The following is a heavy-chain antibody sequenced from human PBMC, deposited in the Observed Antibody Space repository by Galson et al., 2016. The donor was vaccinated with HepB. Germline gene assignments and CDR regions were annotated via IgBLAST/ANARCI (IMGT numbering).Heavy chain of an antibody. CDR3: ATDVHYRFAS. D-gene: IGHD3-16*02. CDR2: ISAKSGDT. CDR1: GYKFTNNG. J-gene: IGHJ5*01. V-gene: IGHV1-18*01. Sequence: SVKVSCKASGYKFTNNGISWVRQAPGQGLEWLGWISAKSGDTDFETKFQGRVTLTRDTPKSTVYMQLTSMKSDDTAMYYCATDVHYRFASWGQGTRVAVSS.